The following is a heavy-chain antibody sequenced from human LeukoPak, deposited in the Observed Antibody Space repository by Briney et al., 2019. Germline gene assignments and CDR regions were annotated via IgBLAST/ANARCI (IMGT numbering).Heavy chain of an antibody. CDR2: IKQDGNEK. CDR1: GFSFSSYW. D-gene: IGHD6-19*01. CDR3: ARFLRAVTGFDY. V-gene: IGHV3-7*01. Sequence: TGGSLRLSCAASGFSFSSYWMTWVRQAPGKGLEWVANIKQDGNEKYYVDSVKGRFTISRDNAKNSLFLQMSSLRVKDTAVYYCARFLRAVTGFDYWGQGTLVTVSS. J-gene: IGHJ4*02.